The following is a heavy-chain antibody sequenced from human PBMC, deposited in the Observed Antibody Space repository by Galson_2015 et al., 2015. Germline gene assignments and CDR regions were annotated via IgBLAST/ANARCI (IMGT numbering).Heavy chain of an antibody. CDR3: ARACSSTSCYEGFYGMDV. CDR1: GGSISSYY. CDR2: IYYSGST. J-gene: IGHJ6*02. D-gene: IGHD2-2*01. V-gene: IGHV4-59*01. Sequence: SETLSLTCTVSGGSISSYYWSWIRQPPGKGLEWIGYIYYSGSTNYNPSLKSRVTISVDTSKNQFSLKLSSVTAADTAVYYCARACSSTSCYEGFYGMDVWGQGTTVTVSS.